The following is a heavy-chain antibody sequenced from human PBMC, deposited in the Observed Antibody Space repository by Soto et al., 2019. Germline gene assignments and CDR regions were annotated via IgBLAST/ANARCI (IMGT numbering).Heavy chain of an antibody. J-gene: IGHJ4*02. Sequence: VESLKISCTGSGYIFTSHGICCLLKVPGKVLEWMGIIYPGDSDTRYSPSFQGQVTISADKSISTAYLQWSSLKASDTAMYYCARTETIAAAGSFDYWGQGTLVTVSS. CDR3: ARTETIAAAGSFDY. D-gene: IGHD6-13*01. CDR1: GYIFTSHG. V-gene: IGHV5-51*01. CDR2: IYPGDSDT.